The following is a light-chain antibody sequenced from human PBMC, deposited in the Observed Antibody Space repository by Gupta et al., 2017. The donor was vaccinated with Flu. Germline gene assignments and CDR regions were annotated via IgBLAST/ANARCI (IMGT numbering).Light chain of an antibody. V-gene: IGKV2-28*01. CDR2: LGS. CDR3: MQALQTPA. Sequence: HVTPGEPASISCRSSQSLLHSNGYNYLDWYLQKPGQSPQLLIYLGSNRASGVPDRFSGSGSGTDFTLKISRVEAEDVGVYYCMQALQTPAFGQGTKVEIK. CDR1: QSLLHSNGYNY. J-gene: IGKJ1*01.